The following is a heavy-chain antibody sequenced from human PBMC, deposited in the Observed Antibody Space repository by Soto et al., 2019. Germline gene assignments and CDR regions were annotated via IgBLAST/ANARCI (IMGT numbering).Heavy chain of an antibody. CDR1: GHSISSGYY. V-gene: IGHV4-38-2*01. CDR2: IFHSGNT. Sequence: XATLSLTCVVSGHSISSGYYWCWIRQPPGKGLEWIGSIFHSGNTYYNPSLKSRATISLDTSKNQFSLNLSSVTAADTAVYYCAGYCTGGSCYSSYHYGIDVWGQGTTVTVSS. J-gene: IGHJ6*02. CDR3: AGYCTGGSCYSSYHYGIDV. D-gene: IGHD2-15*01.